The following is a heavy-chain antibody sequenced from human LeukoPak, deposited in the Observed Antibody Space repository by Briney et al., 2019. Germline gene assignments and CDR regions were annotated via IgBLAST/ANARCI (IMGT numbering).Heavy chain of an antibody. CDR2: IYYSGST. CDR1: GGSISSGDYY. J-gene: IGHJ4*02. Sequence: SETLSLTCTVSGGSISSGDYYWSWLRQPPGKGLEWFGYIYYSGSTYYNPSLKSRVTRSVDTSKNQFSLKLSSVTAADTAVYYCARDLRRSGPAAYFDYWGQGTLVSVSS. CDR3: ARDLRRSGPAAYFDY. D-gene: IGHD2-2*01. V-gene: IGHV4-30-4*08.